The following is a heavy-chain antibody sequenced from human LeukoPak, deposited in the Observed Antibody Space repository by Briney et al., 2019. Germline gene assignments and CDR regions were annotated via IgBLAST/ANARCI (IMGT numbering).Heavy chain of an antibody. CDR2: IRSKANSYAT. CDR1: GFTFSGSA. Sequence: GGSLRLSCAASGFTFSGSAMHWVRQASGKGLEWVGRIRSKANSYATAYAASVKGRFTISRDDSKNTAYVQMNSLKTEDTAVYYCTHAVATADFDYWGQGTWSPSPQ. CDR3: THAVATADFDY. V-gene: IGHV3-73*01. J-gene: IGHJ4*02. D-gene: IGHD5-12*01.